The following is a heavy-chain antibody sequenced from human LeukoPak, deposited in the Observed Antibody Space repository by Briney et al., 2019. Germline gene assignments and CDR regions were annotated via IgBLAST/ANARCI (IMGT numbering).Heavy chain of an antibody. CDR3: AKAPLPNDAFDI. CDR2: TSGSGGST. V-gene: IGHV3-23*01. CDR1: GFTFSSYA. Sequence: PGGSLRLSCAASGFTFSSYAMSWVRQAPGKGLEWVSATSGSGGSTYYADSVKGRFTISRDNSKNTLYLQMNSLRAEDTAVYYCAKAPLPNDAFDIWGQGTMVTVSS. J-gene: IGHJ3*02.